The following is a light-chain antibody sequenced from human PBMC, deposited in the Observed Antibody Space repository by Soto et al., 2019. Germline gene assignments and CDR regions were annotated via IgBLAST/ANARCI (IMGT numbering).Light chain of an antibody. J-gene: IGKJ3*01. Sequence: IQLTQSPSSLSASVGDRVTISCRASQGIANFLAWYQQKPGNAPKLLIYGASTLQSGVPSRFIGSGSGTDFTLTISIQQPEDFATYFCQQLNSFPITFGPGTKVDIK. V-gene: IGKV1-9*01. CDR2: GAS. CDR3: QQLNSFPIT. CDR1: QGIANF.